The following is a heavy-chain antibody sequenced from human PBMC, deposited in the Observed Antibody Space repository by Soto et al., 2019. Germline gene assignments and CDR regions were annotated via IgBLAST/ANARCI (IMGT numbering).Heavy chain of an antibody. V-gene: IGHV4-39*01. Sequence: SETLSLTCTVSGGSVSNSNYYWGWIRQSPGKGLEWIGSVYYRGRSYSKSSVKSRVTISVDTSKNQFSLNLNSVTASDTSVYYCVSQRTSVLTQAYFDYWGPGALVTVSS. CDR1: GGSVSNSNYY. CDR3: VSQRTSVLTQAYFDY. J-gene: IGHJ4*02. CDR2: VYYRGRS. D-gene: IGHD2-8*01.